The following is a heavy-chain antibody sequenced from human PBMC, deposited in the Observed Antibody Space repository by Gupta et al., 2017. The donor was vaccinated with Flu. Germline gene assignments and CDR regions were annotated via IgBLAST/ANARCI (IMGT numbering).Heavy chain of an antibody. D-gene: IGHD4-23*01. V-gene: IGHV4-39*01. J-gene: IGHJ4*02. Sequence: QLPLHESGPGLVNPSETLSLTCTVSGGSISSTTYYWAWIRQPPGKGLDWIGSVYYGGTAYYSPSLKSRVTISVDTSKNQFSLSLSSVTAADTAIYYCARLLYGGKRGGFDFWGQGTLVTVSS. CDR3: ARLLYGGKRGGFDF. CDR1: GGSISSTTYY. CDR2: VYYGGTA.